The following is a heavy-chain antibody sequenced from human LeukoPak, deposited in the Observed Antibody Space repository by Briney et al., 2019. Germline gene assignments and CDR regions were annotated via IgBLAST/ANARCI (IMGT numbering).Heavy chain of an antibody. J-gene: IGHJ4*02. CDR1: GYTFTDRY. CDR3: ATSPGFDY. D-gene: IGHD1-14*01. CDR2: INPSGGST. Sequence: ASVKVSCKASGYTFTDRYMHWVRQAPGQGLEWMGIINPSGGSTSYAQKFQGRVTMTRDMSTSTVYMELSSLRSEDTAVYYCATSPGFDYWGQGTLVTVSS. V-gene: IGHV1-46*01.